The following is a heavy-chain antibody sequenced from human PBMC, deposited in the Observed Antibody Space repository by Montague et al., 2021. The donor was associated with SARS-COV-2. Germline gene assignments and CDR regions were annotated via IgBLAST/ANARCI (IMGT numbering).Heavy chain of an antibody. CDR3: ARVPNWNYVPDH. CDR2: IQASGIT. D-gene: IGHD1-7*01. J-gene: IGHJ4*02. Sequence: TLSLTCTVSGGSISGASFYWTWIRQSAGKGLEWIGRIQASGITNYNPSLKSRVAMSVDTSKNQFSLSLNSVTAADTATYFCARVPNWNYVPDHWGQGTLVTVSS. V-gene: IGHV4-61*02. CDR1: GGSISGASFY.